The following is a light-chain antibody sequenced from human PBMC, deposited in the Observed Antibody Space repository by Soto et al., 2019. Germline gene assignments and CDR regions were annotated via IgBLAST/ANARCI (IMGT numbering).Light chain of an antibody. CDR1: QSLRHK. Sequence: EIVLTQSPAPLSLSPGKRATLSRSDTQSLRHKLAWYQPKPGPAPRPLIYDSSTRATGIPPRFSGSGSGTDFTLTISSLEPEDFAVYYCQQRGDWPWTFGQGTKVEIK. V-gene: IGKV3-11*01. CDR3: QQRGDWPWT. CDR2: DSS. J-gene: IGKJ1*01.